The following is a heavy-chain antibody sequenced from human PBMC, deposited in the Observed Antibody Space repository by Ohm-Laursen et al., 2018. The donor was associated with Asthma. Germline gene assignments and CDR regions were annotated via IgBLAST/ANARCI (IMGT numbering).Heavy chain of an antibody. J-gene: IGHJ6*02. CDR1: NGSVRGHY. D-gene: IGHD2-15*01. V-gene: IGHV4-4*08. Sequence: GTLSLTCTVFNGSVRGHYWTWVRQPPGRELEWIAYMSSNGGANYSPSLRSRVTLSTDTSTNQVSLRLSSVTAADTAVYYCARGRCSGGSCYSYYYYGMDVWGQGTTVTVSS. CDR2: MSSNGGA. CDR3: ARGRCSGGSCYSYYYYGMDV.